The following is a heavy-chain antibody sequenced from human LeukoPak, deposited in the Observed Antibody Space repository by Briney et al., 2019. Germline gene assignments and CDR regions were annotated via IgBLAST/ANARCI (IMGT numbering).Heavy chain of an antibody. CDR3: ARHRGYYSSSYDY. CDR2: IYHSGST. CDR1: GGSISSGDYY. D-gene: IGHD6-13*01. Sequence: PSQTLSLTCTVSGGSISSGDYYWSWIRQPPGKGLEWIGSIYHSGSTYYNPSLKSRVTISVDTSKNQFSLKLSSVTAADTAVYYCARHRGYYSSSYDYWGQGTLVTVSS. V-gene: IGHV4-30-2*03. J-gene: IGHJ4*02.